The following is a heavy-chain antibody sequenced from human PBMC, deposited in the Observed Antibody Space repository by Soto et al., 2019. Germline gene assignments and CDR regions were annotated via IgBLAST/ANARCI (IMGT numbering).Heavy chain of an antibody. V-gene: IGHV3-23*01. Sequence: GGSLRLSCAASGFTFSSYGMTWVRQAPGKGLEWVSTIDGGGSSAYYADSVKGRFVISRDNHKNVVHLQVNSPTADDTAVYYCAKLKRYNYGVDYWGQGTLVTVSS. J-gene: IGHJ4*02. CDR3: AKLKRYNYGVDY. CDR1: GFTFSSYG. D-gene: IGHD5-18*01. CDR2: IDGGGSSA.